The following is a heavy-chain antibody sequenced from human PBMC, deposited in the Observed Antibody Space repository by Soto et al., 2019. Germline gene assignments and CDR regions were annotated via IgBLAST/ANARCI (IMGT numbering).Heavy chain of an antibody. Sequence: GGSLRLCCAASGFAFFSYTMHWVRQAPGKGLEWVATMSYDGSNEYYADSVKGRSIISRDNSENTLHLQMNSLRVEDTAVYYCARHPLTYSSSWYWFDPWGQGTLVTVSS. V-gene: IGHV3-30-3*01. D-gene: IGHD6-13*01. J-gene: IGHJ5*02. CDR2: MSYDGSNE. CDR1: GFAFFSYT. CDR3: ARHPLTYSSSWYWFDP.